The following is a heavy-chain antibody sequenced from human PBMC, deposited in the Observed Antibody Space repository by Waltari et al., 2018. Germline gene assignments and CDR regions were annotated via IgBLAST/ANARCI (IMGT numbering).Heavy chain of an antibody. Sequence: QVQLQESGPGLVKPSETLSLTCTVSGGSISSYYWSWIRQPPGKGLEWIGYIYYSGSTNYNPSLKSRGTISVDTSKNQFSLKLSSVTAADTAVYYCARVTPEITYCSGGSCYSFDAFDIWGQGTMVTVSS. J-gene: IGHJ3*02. D-gene: IGHD2-15*01. CDR1: GGSISSYY. V-gene: IGHV4-59*01. CDR2: IYYSGST. CDR3: ARVTPEITYCSGGSCYSFDAFDI.